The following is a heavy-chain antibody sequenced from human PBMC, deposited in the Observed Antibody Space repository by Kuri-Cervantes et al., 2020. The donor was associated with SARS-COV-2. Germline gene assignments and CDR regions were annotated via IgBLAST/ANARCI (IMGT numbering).Heavy chain of an antibody. CDR3: AKDMDYGEWMTANNYYYGMDV. CDR1: GFTFSSYG. D-gene: IGHD4-17*01. J-gene: IGHJ6*02. CDR2: ISYDGSNK. V-gene: IGHV3-30*18. Sequence: GGSLRLSCAASGFTFSSYGMHWVRQAPGKGLGWVAVISYDGSNKYYADSVKGRFTISRDNSKNTLYLQMNSLRAEDTAVYYCAKDMDYGEWMTANNYYYGMDVWGQGTTVTVSS.